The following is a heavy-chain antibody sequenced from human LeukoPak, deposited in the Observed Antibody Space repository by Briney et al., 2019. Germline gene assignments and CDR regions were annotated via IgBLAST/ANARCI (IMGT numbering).Heavy chain of an antibody. Sequence: GGSLRLSCAASGFTFSSYSMNWVRQAPGKGLEWVSSISSSSSYIYYADSVKGRFTISRDNAKNSLYLQMNSLRAEDKAVYYCARVGRYCSSTSCYEPPMDVWGQGTTVTVSS. CDR3: ARVGRYCSSTSCYEPPMDV. J-gene: IGHJ6*02. D-gene: IGHD2-2*01. CDR2: ISSSSSYI. CDR1: GFTFSSYS. V-gene: IGHV3-21*01.